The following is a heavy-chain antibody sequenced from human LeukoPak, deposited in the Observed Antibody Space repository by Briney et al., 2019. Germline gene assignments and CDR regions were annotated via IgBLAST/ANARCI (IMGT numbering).Heavy chain of an antibody. D-gene: IGHD6-6*01. CDR2: ISGSGGGT. V-gene: IGHV3-23*01. CDR3: AKATPSIALYWYFDL. Sequence: PGGSLRLSCAASGFTFSSYAMSWVRQAPGKGLEWVSTISGSGGGTYYADSVKGRFTISRDNSKNTLYLQMNSLRAEDTAVYYCAKATPSIALYWYFDLWGRGTLVTVSS. CDR1: GFTFSSYA. J-gene: IGHJ2*01.